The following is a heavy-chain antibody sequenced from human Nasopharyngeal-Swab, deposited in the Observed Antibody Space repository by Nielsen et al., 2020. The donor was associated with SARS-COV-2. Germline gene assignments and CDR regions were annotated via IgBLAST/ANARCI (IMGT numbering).Heavy chain of an antibody. D-gene: IGHD3-3*01. CDR2: INHSGGP. J-gene: IGHJ6*03. CDR3: ARGGYNDFWSGYRNHNWFYMDV. Sequence: GSLRLSCDVYGGSSSGYTWSWIRQPPGKGLEWIGEINHSGGPNYNPSLKSRVTISVDMSKRQFSLKLSSVTAADTAVYYCARGGYNDFWSGYRNHNWFYMDVWGKGTTVTVSS. CDR1: GGSSSGYT. V-gene: IGHV4-34*01.